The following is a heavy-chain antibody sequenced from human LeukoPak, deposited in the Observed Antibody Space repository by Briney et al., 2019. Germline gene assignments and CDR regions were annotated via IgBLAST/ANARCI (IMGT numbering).Heavy chain of an antibody. CDR3: ARGGYYGSGSSDY. Sequence: PGGSLRLSCAASGFTFSSYAMSWVRQAPGKGLEWVSAISGSGGSTYYADSVKGRFTISRDNSKNTLYLQMNSLRAEDTAVYYCARGGYYGSGSSDYWGQGTLVTVSS. CDR1: GFTFSSYA. D-gene: IGHD3-10*01. V-gene: IGHV3-23*01. J-gene: IGHJ4*02. CDR2: ISGSGGST.